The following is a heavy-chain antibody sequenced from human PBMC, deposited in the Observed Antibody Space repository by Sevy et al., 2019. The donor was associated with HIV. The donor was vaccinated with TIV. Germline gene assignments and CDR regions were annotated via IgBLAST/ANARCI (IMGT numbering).Heavy chain of an antibody. CDR2: ISYDGSNK. CDR1: GFTFSSYG. J-gene: IGHJ6*02. V-gene: IGHV3-30*18. Sequence: GGSLRLSCAASGFTFSSYGMHWVRQAPGKGLEWVAVISYDGSNKYYADSVKGRFTISRDNSKNTLYLQMNSLRAEDTAVYYCAKDQFVKSSDYYYGMDVWGQGTTVTVSS. CDR3: AKDQFVKSSDYYYGMDV. D-gene: IGHD3-16*01.